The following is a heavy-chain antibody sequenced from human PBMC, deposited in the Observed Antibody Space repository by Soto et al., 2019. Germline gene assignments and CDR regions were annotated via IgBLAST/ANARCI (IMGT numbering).Heavy chain of an antibody. CDR2: ISAYNGNT. CDR1: GYTFTSYG. CDR3: ARDRYTGIFDY. J-gene: IGHJ4*02. D-gene: IGHD5-18*01. Sequence: QVQLVQSGAEVKKPGASVKVSCKASGYTFTSYGISWVRQAPGQGLEWMGWISAYNGNTNYAQKLQGRVTMTTDTSTSTVYIELRTLRSDDTAVFFCARDRYTGIFDYWGQGTLVTGSS. V-gene: IGHV1-18*01.